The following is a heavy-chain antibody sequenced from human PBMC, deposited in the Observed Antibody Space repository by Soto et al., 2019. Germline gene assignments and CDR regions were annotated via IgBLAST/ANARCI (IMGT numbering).Heavy chain of an antibody. Sequence: QVQLVQSGAEVKKPGSSVKVSCKASGGTFSSSSISWVRQAPGKGLEWMGGIIPTFGTSNYAPKFQARVTSTADTSTSTGYMELSSLRSEDTAFYYCARGSNNNWDVFDLWGQGTLVTVSS. D-gene: IGHD1-1*01. V-gene: IGHV1-69*06. J-gene: IGHJ5*02. CDR2: IIPTFGTS. CDR3: ARGSNNNWDVFDL. CDR1: GGTFSSSS.